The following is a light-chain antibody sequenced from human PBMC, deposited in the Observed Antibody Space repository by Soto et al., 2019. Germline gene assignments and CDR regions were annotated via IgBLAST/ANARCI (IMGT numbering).Light chain of an antibody. CDR3: QHYSPFTWT. CDR2: DAS. V-gene: IGKV1-5*01. CDR1: QSISRW. J-gene: IGKJ1*01. Sequence: IQSTHSPSTLSASVGYRVTITCLASQSISRWLDWYQQKPGKAPKVLIFDASSLESGVPSRFSGSGSATEFTLTISSLQHDDFATYYRQHYSPFTWTFGQGTKVDIK.